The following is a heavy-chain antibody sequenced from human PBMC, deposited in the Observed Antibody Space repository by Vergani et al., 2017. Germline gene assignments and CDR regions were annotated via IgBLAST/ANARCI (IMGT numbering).Heavy chain of an antibody. CDR2: INPNSGGK. D-gene: IGHD5-18*01. Sequence: QVQLVQSGAEVKKPGASVKVSCKASGYTFTGYYMHWVRQAPGQGLEGMGWINPNSGGKNYAQKFQGRVTMTRDTSISTAYMELSRLRSDDTAVYYCARGVVTWIQLCLGYWGQGTLVTVSS. J-gene: IGHJ4*02. CDR1: GYTFTGYY. V-gene: IGHV1-2*02. CDR3: ARGVVTWIQLCLGY.